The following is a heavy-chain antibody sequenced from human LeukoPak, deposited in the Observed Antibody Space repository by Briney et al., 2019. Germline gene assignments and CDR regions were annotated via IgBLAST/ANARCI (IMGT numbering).Heavy chain of an antibody. CDR1: GFTVSSNY. CDR3: ARDRTYDYYDSSGSMNYGMDV. V-gene: IGHV3-66*02. J-gene: IGHJ6*02. Sequence: GGSLRLSCAASGFTVSSNYMSWVRQAPGKGLGWVSVIYSGGSTSYADSVKGRFTISRDNSKNTLYLQMNSLRAEDTAVYYCARDRTYDYYDSSGSMNYGMDVWGQGTTVTVSS. D-gene: IGHD3-22*01. CDR2: IYSGGST.